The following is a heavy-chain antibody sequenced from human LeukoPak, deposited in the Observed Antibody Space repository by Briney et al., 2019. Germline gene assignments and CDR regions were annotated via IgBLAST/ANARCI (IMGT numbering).Heavy chain of an antibody. CDR1: GYSFVNYW. CDR2: IYPGDSDT. CDR3: VTRITPDAFDI. D-gene: IGHD3-16*01. J-gene: IGHJ3*02. V-gene: IGHV5-51*01. Sequence: GESLKISCKGSGYSFVNYWIGWVRQMPGKGLEWMGIIYPGDSDTRYTPSFQGQVTISADKSISTAFLQRSSLKASDTAMYYCVTRITPDAFDIWGQGTMVTVSS.